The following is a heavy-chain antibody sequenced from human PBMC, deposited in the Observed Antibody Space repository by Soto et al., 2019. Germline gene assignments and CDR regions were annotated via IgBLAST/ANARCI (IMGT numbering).Heavy chain of an antibody. CDR2: IKRKIDGETT. Sequence: EAQLVESGGALVTPGGSLRLSCAASGLTFTNAWMNWVRQASGKGLEWVGRIKRKIDGETTDYAAPVNGRFSIARDDSKNTVFLQMNSLKTEDTAVYYCSTVSLISDTSGHTSAFWGQGTLVTVSS. J-gene: IGHJ4*02. V-gene: IGHV3-15*07. D-gene: IGHD2-15*01. CDR3: STVSLISDTSGHTSAF. CDR1: GLTFTNAW.